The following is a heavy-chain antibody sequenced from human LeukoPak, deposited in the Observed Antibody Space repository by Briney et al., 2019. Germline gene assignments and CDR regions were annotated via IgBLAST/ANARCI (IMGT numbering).Heavy chain of an antibody. CDR1: GFTFSSYG. D-gene: IGHD3-22*01. CDR2: IWYDGSNK. J-gene: IGHJ3*02. Sequence: HPGRSLRLSCAASGFTFSSYGMHWVRQAPGKGLEWVAVIWYDGSNKYYADSVKGRFTISRDNSKNTLYLQMNSLRAEDTAVYYCANNYHDNAFDIWGQGTMVTVSS. V-gene: IGHV3-33*06. CDR3: ANNYHDNAFDI.